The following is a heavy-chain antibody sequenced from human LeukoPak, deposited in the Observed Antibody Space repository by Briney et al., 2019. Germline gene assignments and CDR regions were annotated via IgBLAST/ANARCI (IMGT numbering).Heavy chain of an antibody. CDR2: IYYSGST. CDR3: ARRNGGYDFWSGDNWFDP. CDR1: GGSISSGGYY. Sequence: PSQTLSLTCTVSGGSISSGGYYWSWIRQHPGKGLEWIGYIYYSGSTYYNPSLKSRVTISVDTSKNQFSLKLNSVTAADTAVYYCARRNGGYDFWSGDNWFDPWGQGTLVTVSS. J-gene: IGHJ5*02. V-gene: IGHV4-31*03. D-gene: IGHD3-3*01.